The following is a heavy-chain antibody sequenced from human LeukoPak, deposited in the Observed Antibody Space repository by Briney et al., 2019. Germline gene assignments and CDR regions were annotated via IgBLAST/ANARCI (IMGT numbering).Heavy chain of an antibody. CDR3: ARRGALYSGYQTRGDY. J-gene: IGHJ4*02. V-gene: IGHV4-39*01. CDR2: IFYSGST. CDR1: SGSISTSNYY. Sequence: SETLSLTCTVSSGSISTSNYYWGWVRQPPGKALEWIGNIFYSGSTYYSPSLKSRVTISVDTSKNQFSLKLSSVTAADTAVYYCARRGALYSGYQTRGDYWGQGTLVTVSS. D-gene: IGHD5-12*01.